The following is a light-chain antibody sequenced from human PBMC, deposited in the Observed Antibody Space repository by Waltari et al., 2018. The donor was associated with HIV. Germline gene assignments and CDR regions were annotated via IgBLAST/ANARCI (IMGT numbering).Light chain of an antibody. CDR2: LKSDGSH. Sequence: QLVLTQSPSASASLIASVQRTWPLSCGHSHYDSAWHPQQPGKGPRYLMKLKSDGSHSKGDGTPDRFSGSSSGAERYLTISSLQSEDEADYYCQTWGTGIQEVVGGGTKLTVL. V-gene: IGLV4-69*01. CDR3: QTWGTGIQEV. CDR1: CGHSHYD. J-gene: IGLJ3*02.